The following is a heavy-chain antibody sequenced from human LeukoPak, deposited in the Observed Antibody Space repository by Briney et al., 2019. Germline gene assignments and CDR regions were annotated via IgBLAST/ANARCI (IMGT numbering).Heavy chain of an antibody. CDR1: GYTFTSYG. V-gene: IGHV1-18*01. CDR3: ARSEDTYYYDSSGYPFVFDY. J-gene: IGHJ4*02. CDR2: ISAYNGNT. D-gene: IGHD3-22*01. Sequence: ASVKVSCKASGYTFTSYGISWVRQAPGQGLERMGWISAYNGNTNYAQKLQGRVTMTTDTSTSTAYMELRSLRSDDTAVYYCARSEDTYYYDSSGYPFVFDYWGQGTLVTVSS.